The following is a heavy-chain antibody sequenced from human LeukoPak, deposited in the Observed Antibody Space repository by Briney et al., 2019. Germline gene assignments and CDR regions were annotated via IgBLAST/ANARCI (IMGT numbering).Heavy chain of an antibody. Sequence: ASVKVSCKASGGTFSSYAISWVRQAPGQGLEWMGWINTNTGNPTYAQGFTGRFVFSLDTSVSTAYLQISSLKAEDTAVYYCARALRGVVARYYMDVWGKGTTVTVSS. CDR2: INTNTGNP. CDR3: ARALRGVVARYYMDV. V-gene: IGHV7-4-1*02. CDR1: GGTFSSYA. D-gene: IGHD2-15*01. J-gene: IGHJ6*03.